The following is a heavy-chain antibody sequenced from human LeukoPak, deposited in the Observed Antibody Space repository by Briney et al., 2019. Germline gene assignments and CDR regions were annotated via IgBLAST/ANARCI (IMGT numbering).Heavy chain of an antibody. CDR2: IYYSGNT. CDR1: GGSISTSSYY. Sequence: SETLSPTCTVSGGSISTSSYYWGWIRQPPGKGLEWIASIYYSGNTYYNPSLKSRVAISIDTSKNQFSLKLSSVTAADTAVYYCARRGENWGIAFDIWGQGTMVTASS. CDR3: ARRGENWGIAFDI. J-gene: IGHJ3*02. V-gene: IGHV4-39*01. D-gene: IGHD3-16*01.